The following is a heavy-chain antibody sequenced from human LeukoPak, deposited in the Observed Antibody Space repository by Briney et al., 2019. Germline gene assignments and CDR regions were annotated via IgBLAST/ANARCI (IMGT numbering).Heavy chain of an antibody. CDR1: GFTFSSYW. CDR3: ARLKFNLEYSYYMDV. CDR2: IKQDGSEK. Sequence: GGSLRLSCAASGFTFSSYWMSWVRQAPGKGLEGVANIKQDGSEKYYVDSVKGRFTISRDNAKNSLYLQMNSLRAEDTAVYYCARLKFNLEYSYYMDVWGKGTTVTVSS. V-gene: IGHV3-7*01. D-gene: IGHD3-3*01. J-gene: IGHJ6*03.